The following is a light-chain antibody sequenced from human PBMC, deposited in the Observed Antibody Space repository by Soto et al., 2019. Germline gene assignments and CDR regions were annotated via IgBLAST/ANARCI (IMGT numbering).Light chain of an antibody. CDR3: QLGA. CDR1: QSVSSSY. Sequence: EIVLMQSPGTLSLSQGERATLSCRASQSVSSSYLAWYQQKPGQASRLLIYGASSRATGIPDRFSGSGSGTDFTLTISRLEPEDFAVYYCQLGAFGPGTKVDIK. CDR2: GAS. J-gene: IGKJ3*01. V-gene: IGKV3-20*01.